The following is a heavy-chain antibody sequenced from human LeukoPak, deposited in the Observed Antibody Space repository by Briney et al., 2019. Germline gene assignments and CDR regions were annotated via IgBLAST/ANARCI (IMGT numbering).Heavy chain of an antibody. CDR1: GYTFTGYY. CDR3: ARGLCSSSYYVFDY. V-gene: IGHV1-2*04. J-gene: IGHJ4*02. D-gene: IGHD6-13*01. CDR2: INPSSGGT. Sequence: ASVKVSCKASGYTFTGYYMHWVRQAPEQGLEWMGWINPSSGGTNYAQKFQDWVTMTRDTSISTAYMELSRLRSDDTAVYYCARGLCSSSYYVFDYWGQGTLVTVSS.